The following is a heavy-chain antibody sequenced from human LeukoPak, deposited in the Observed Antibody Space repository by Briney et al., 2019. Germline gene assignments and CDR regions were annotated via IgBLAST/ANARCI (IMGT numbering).Heavy chain of an antibody. CDR3: ARPLFRPRRYYHDSSGYHPSGAFDI. CDR2: INHSGST. Sequence: SETLSLTCAVYGGSFSGYYWSWIRQPSGKGLEWSGEINHSGSTNYNPSLKSRVTISVDTSKNQFSLKLSSVTAADTAVYYCARPLFRPRRYYHDSSGYHPSGAFDIWGQGTMVTVSS. D-gene: IGHD3-22*01. CDR1: GGSFSGYY. J-gene: IGHJ3*02. V-gene: IGHV4-34*01.